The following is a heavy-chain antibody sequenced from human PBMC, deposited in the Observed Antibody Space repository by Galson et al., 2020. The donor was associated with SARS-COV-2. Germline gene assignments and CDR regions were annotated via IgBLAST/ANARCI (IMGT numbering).Heavy chain of an antibody. V-gene: IGHV3-11*06. CDR3: ARVVAGSSDWYFDL. D-gene: IGHD6-19*01. J-gene: IGHJ2*01. CDR1: GFAFSDYY. CDR2: ISSTGSYT. Sequence: GGSLRLSCVASGFAFSDYYMTWIRQAPGKGLEWVSYISSTGSYTNYADSVKGRFTISRDNAENSLFLQVNSLRAEDTAVYYCARVVAGSSDWYFDLWGHGTLLTVSS.